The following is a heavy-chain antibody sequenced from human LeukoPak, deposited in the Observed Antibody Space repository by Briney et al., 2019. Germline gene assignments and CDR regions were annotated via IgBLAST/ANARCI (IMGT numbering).Heavy chain of an antibody. CDR2: TYYRSKWYN. Sequence: SQTLSLTCDISGDSVSSNSAAWNWIRQSPSRGLEWLGRTYYRSKWYNDYAVSVKSRITINPDTSKNQFSLQLNSVTPEDTAVYYCARGGVGCSGGTCYSPHYFGYWGQGTLVTVSS. J-gene: IGHJ4*02. CDR3: ARGGVGCSGGTCYSPHYFGY. CDR1: GDSVSSNSAA. D-gene: IGHD2-15*01. V-gene: IGHV6-1*01.